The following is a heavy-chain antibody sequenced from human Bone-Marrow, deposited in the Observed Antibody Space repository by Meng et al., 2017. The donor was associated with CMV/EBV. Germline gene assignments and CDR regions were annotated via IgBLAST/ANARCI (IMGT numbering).Heavy chain of an antibody. V-gene: IGHV1-2*02. CDR3: AKASPYSSSNYYCDY. J-gene: IGHJ4*02. Sequence: ASVKVSCKASGYTFTGYYMHWVRQAPGQGLEWMGWINPNSGDTNYAQKFQDRVTMTRDTSINTVYMELSRLRSDDTAVFYCAKASPYSSSNYYCDYWGQGKLVTVDS. CDR2: INPNSGDT. D-gene: IGHD6-13*01. CDR1: GYTFTGYY.